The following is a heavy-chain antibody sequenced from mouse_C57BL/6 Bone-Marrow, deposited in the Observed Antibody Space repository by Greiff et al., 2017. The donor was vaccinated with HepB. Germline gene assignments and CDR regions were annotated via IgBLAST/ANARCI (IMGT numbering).Heavy chain of an antibody. V-gene: IGHV2-5*01. Sequence: VKLVESGPGLVQPSQSLSITCTVSGFSLTSYGVHWVRQSPGKGLEWLGVIWRGGSTDYNAAFMSRLSITQDNSKSQVFFKMNSLQADDTAIYYCAISPYYYGSSPFAYWGQGTLVTVSA. CDR1: GFSLTSYG. CDR3: AISPYYYGSSPFAY. J-gene: IGHJ3*01. D-gene: IGHD1-1*01. CDR2: IWRGGST.